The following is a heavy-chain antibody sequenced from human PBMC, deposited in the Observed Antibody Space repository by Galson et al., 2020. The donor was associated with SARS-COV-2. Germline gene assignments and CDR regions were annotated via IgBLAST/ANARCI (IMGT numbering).Heavy chain of an antibody. Sequence: GESLISCKGSGYSFTSYWISWVRQMPGKGLEWMGRIDPSDSYTNYSPSFQGHVTISADKSISTAYLQWSSLKASDTAMYYCARRGGWELLGGNDYWGQGTLVTVSS. CDR3: ARRGGWELLGGNDY. CDR1: GYSFTSYW. CDR2: IDPSDSYT. D-gene: IGHD1-26*01. J-gene: IGHJ4*02. V-gene: IGHV5-10-1*01.